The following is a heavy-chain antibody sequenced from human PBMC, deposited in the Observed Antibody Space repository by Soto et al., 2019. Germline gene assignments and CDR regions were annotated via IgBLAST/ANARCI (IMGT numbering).Heavy chain of an antibody. CDR3: ARWTRMSGMDV. Sequence: QVQLVQSGAEVKKPGASVKVSCKASGYTFTNNAMHWVRQAPGQRLEWMGWINGGNGNTKYSQKFQGRVTVTRDTSASIAYMELSSLRFEDTAVYYCARWTRMSGMDVWGQGTTVTVSS. J-gene: IGHJ6*02. D-gene: IGHD2-8*01. CDR1: GYTFTNNA. V-gene: IGHV1-3*01. CDR2: INGGNGNT.